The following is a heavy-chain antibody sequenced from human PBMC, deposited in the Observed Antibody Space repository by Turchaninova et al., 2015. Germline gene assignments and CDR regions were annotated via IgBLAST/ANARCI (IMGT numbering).Heavy chain of an antibody. V-gene: IGHV3-74*01. CDR2: INSGGSST. D-gene: IGHD2-21*02. J-gene: IGHJ4*02. Sequence: EVQLVESGGGLVQPGGSLRLSCAASGFTFSSYWMHWVRQAPGKGLVWVSRINSGGSSTRYADSVRGGCDLPRDNAENTLYLQMNSRRAEETAVYYCARDCGGDCYDYWGQGTLVTVSS. CDR1: GFTFSSYW. CDR3: ARDCGGDCYDY.